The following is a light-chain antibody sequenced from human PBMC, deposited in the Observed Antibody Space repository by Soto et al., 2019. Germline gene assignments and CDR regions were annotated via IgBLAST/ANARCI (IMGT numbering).Light chain of an antibody. CDR1: QSASSSY. CDR2: GAS. J-gene: IGKJ5*01. V-gene: IGKV3-20*01. Sequence: EIVLTQSPGTLSLFPGERATLSCRASQSASSSYLAWYQQKPGQAPRLLIYGASRRATGIPDRFSGSGSGTDFTLIISRLEPEDFAVYYCQLYGSSSITFGQGTRLEIQ. CDR3: QLYGSSSIT.